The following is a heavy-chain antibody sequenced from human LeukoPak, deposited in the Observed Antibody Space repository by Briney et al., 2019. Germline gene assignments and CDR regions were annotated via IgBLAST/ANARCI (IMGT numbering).Heavy chain of an antibody. V-gene: IGHV4-34*01. CDR1: GGSFSGYY. J-gene: IGHJ4*02. Sequence: SETLSLTCAVYGGSFSGYYWSWIRQPPGKGLEWIGEINHSGSTNYNPSLKSRVTISVDTSKNQFSLKLSSVTAADTAVYYCARSVSPPYYFDYWGQGTQVTVSS. CDR2: INHSGST. CDR3: ARSVSPPYYFDY.